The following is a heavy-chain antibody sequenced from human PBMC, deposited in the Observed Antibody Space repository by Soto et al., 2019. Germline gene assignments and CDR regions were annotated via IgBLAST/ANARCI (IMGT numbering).Heavy chain of an antibody. V-gene: IGHV1-18*01. CDR1: GYTFTNYG. CDR3: ASSYYGSGTPYYYGMDV. J-gene: IGHJ6*02. CDR2: ISAYNGNT. Sequence: QVQLVQSGAEVKKPGASVKVSCKASGYTFTNYGITWVRQAPGQGLEWMGWISAYNGNTNYAQKLQGRVTMTTDTSTTTAYMELRSLRSDDTSVYYCASSYYGSGTPYYYGMDVWGQGTTFTVSS. D-gene: IGHD3-10*01.